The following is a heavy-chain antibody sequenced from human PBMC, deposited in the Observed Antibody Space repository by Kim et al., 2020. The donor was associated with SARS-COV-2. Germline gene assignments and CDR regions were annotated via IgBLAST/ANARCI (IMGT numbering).Heavy chain of an antibody. CDR1: GFTFSSYD. J-gene: IGHJ3*02. CDR3: ARAKKGRDAFDI. V-gene: IGHV3-13*05. CDR2: IGTAGDP. Sequence: GGSLRLSCAASGFTFSSYDMHWVRQATGKGLEWVSAIGTAGDPYYPGSVKGRFTISRENAKNSLYLQMNSLRAGDTAVYYCARAKKGRDAFDIWGQGTMVTVSS. D-gene: IGHD5-12*01.